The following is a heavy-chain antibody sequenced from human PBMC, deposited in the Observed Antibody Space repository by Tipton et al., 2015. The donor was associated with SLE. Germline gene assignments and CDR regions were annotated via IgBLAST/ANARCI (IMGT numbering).Heavy chain of an antibody. CDR2: INYSGST. Sequence: TLSLTCTVSGGSISGPYHWSWIRQPPGKGLEWIGEINYSGSTNYNPSLKSRVTISIGTSKNQLSLKLTSVTAADTAVYYCARGVAYYYDSGAFDIWGQGTMVTVSS. D-gene: IGHD3-22*01. V-gene: IGHV4-34*01. CDR1: GGSISGPYH. CDR3: ARGVAYYYDSGAFDI. J-gene: IGHJ3*02.